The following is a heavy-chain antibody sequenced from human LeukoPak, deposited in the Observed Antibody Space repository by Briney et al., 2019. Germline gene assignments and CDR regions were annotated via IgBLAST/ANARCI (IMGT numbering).Heavy chain of an antibody. D-gene: IGHD5-18*01. Sequence: GRSLRLSCAAAGFTFNHYGMHWVRQAPGKGLEWVSVIWSDGTNKYYAASVKGRFTISRDNSKNTLYLQMNSPRAEDTAVYYCAKERDTAMVTIDYWGQGTLVTVSS. J-gene: IGHJ4*02. V-gene: IGHV3-33*06. CDR1: GFTFNHYG. CDR3: AKERDTAMVTIDY. CDR2: IWSDGTNK.